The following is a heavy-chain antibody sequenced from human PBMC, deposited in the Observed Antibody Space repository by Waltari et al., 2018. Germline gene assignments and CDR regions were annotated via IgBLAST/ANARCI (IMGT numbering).Heavy chain of an antibody. CDR1: GGSIGRSNYY. Sequence: QLQLQESGPGLVKASETLSLTCNVSGGSIGRSNYYWGWIRQPPGKGLEWIGNTYHSGTTYYNQSLKRRVAISVDTSKNQFALKVSSMTATDTAIYYCARQDFWSGYYTIDYWGQGTLVTVSS. V-gene: IGHV4-39*01. CDR3: ARQDFWSGYYTIDY. D-gene: IGHD3-3*01. CDR2: TYHSGTT. J-gene: IGHJ4*02.